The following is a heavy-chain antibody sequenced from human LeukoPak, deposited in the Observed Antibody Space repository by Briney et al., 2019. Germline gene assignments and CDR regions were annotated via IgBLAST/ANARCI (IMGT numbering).Heavy chain of an antibody. V-gene: IGHV3-49*03. D-gene: IGHD6-25*01. CDR1: GFTFGDYA. CDR3: TALAATQPAPVDY. Sequence: PGGSLRLSCTASGFTFGDYAMSWFRQAPGKGLEWVGFIRSKAYGGTTEYAASVKGRFTISRDDSKSIAYLQMNSLKTEDTAVYYCTALAATQPAPVDYWGQGTLVTVSS. CDR2: IRSKAYGGTT. J-gene: IGHJ4*02.